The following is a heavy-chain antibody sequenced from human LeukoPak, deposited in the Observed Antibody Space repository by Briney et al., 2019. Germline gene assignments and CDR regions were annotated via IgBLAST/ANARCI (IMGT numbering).Heavy chain of an antibody. CDR2: IFSSDIT. J-gene: IGHJ5*02. CDR1: GGSISTFH. V-gene: IGHV4-4*09. Sequence: SETLSLTCSVSGGSISTFHWHWIRQPPGKGLEWVGYIFSSDITNYNPSLRSRVTISVDTSKNQFSLKLRSVAAADTAVYFCARSDGIVGEEAWFDPWGQGTLVTVSS. D-gene: IGHD1-26*01. CDR3: ARSDGIVGEEAWFDP.